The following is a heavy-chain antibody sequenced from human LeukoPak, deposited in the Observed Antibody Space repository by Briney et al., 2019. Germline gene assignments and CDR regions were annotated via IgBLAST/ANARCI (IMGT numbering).Heavy chain of an antibody. V-gene: IGHV3-48*04. CDR3: ARALYYYDSSGYSGFDY. J-gene: IGHJ4*02. CDR2: ISSSSSTI. D-gene: IGHD3-22*01. CDR1: GFTFSSYS. Sequence: QAGGSLRLSCAASGFTFSSYSMNWVRQAPGKGLEWVSYISSSSSTIYYADSVKGRFTISRDNAKNSLYLQMNSLRAEDTAVYYCARALYYYDSSGYSGFDYWGQGTLVTVSS.